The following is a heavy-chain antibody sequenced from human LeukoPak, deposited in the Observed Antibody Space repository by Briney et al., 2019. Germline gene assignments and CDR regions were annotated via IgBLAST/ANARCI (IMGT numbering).Heavy chain of an antibody. Sequence: ASVKVSCKASGYTFTGYYMHWVRQAPGQGLEWMGWINPNSGGTNYAQKFQGRVTMTTDTSTSTAYMELRSLSSDDTAVYHCARDNHRSSWSWFDPWGQGTLVTVSS. CDR3: ARDNHRSSWSWFDP. CDR2: INPNSGGT. D-gene: IGHD6-13*01. V-gene: IGHV1-2*02. CDR1: GYTFTGYY. J-gene: IGHJ5*02.